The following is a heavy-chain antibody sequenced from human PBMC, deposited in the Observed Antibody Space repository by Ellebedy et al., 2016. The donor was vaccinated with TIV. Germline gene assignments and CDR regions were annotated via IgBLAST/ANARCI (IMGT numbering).Heavy chain of an antibody. CDR2: IYYSGST. D-gene: IGHD3-10*01. CDR1: GGSISSSNYY. J-gene: IGHJ6*02. Sequence: MPSETLSLTCSVSGGSISSSNYYWGWIRQPPGKGLEWIGSIYYSGSTYYSPSLKSRVSLSVDTSKNQFSLKLSSVTAADTAVYYCARHGGSGSYYNHYYYGMDVWGQGTTVTVSS. V-gene: IGHV4-39*01. CDR3: ARHGGSGSYYNHYYYGMDV.